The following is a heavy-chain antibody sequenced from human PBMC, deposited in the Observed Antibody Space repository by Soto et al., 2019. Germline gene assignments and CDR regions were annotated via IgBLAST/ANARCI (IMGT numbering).Heavy chain of an antibody. V-gene: IGHV1-2*04. CDR2: INPNSGGT. CDR3: ARVGYGGKFFDY. CDR1: GYTFTGYY. Sequence: QVQLVQSGAEVKKPGASVKVSCKASGYTFTGYYMHWVRQAPGQGLEWMGWINPNSGGTNYAQKVQGWVTMTRDTSISTAYMELSRLRSDDTAVYYCARVGYGGKFFDYWGQGTLVTVSS. D-gene: IGHD2-15*01. J-gene: IGHJ4*02.